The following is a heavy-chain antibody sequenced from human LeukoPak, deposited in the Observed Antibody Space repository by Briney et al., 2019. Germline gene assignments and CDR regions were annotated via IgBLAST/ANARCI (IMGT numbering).Heavy chain of an antibody. V-gene: IGHV3-74*01. CDR1: GFTFSSYW. D-gene: IGHD6-13*01. CDR3: ARDFSRYSSSWFFDY. J-gene: IGHJ4*02. CDR2: INSDGSST. Sequence: GGSLRLSCAASGFTFSSYWMHWVRQAPGKGLVWVSRINSDGSSTSYADSVKGRFTISRDNAKNTLYLQMSSLRAEDTAVYYCARDFSRYSSSWFFDYWGQGTLVTVSS.